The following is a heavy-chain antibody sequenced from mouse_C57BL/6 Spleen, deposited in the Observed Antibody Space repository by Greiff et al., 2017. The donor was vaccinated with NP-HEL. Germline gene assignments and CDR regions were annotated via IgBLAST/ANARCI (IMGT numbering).Heavy chain of an antibody. CDR1: GFSLTSYG. CDR3: ARKGYYGKDYYAMDY. J-gene: IGHJ4*01. V-gene: IGHV2-2*01. D-gene: IGHD1-1*01. Sequence: QVQLQQSGPGLVQPSQSLSITCTVSGFSLTSYGVHWVRQSPGKGLEWLGVIWSGGSTDYNAAFISRLSISKDNSKSQVFFKMNSLQADDTAIYYCARKGYYGKDYYAMDYWGQGTSVTVSS. CDR2: IWSGGST.